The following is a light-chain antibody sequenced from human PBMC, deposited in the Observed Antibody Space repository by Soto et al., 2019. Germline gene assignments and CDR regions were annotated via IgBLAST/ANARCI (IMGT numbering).Light chain of an antibody. J-gene: IGKJ5*01. V-gene: IGKV3-11*01. CDR3: QQRSNWIT. CDR2: DAS. Sequence: VGLTQSPATLSLSTGERATLSCRASQSVSSYLAWYQQKPGQAPRLLIYDASNRATGIPARFSGSGSGTEFTLTISSLQSEDFAVYYWQQRSNWITFGQGTRLEIK. CDR1: QSVSSY.